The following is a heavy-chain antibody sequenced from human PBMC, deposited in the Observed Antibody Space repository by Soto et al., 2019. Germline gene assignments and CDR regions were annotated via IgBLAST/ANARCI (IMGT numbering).Heavy chain of an antibody. D-gene: IGHD3-22*01. V-gene: IGHV1-18*04. J-gene: IGHJ4*02. CDR3: ARDHGSGYCAIRLDLDY. CDR1: GYTFTSYG. Sequence: ASVKVSCKASGYTFTSYGISWVRQAPGQGLERMGWISAYNGNTNYAQKLQGRVTMTTDTSTSTAYMELRSLRSDDTAVYYCARDHGSGYCAIRLDLDYWGQGTLVTVSS. CDR2: ISAYNGNT.